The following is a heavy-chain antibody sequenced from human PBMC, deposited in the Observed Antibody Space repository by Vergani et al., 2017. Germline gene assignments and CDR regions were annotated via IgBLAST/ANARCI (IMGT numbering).Heavy chain of an antibody. Sequence: QVQLQESGPGLVKPSQTLSLTCTVSGGSISSGGYYWSWIRQHPGKGLEWIGYIYYSGSTYYNPSLKSRVTISVDTSKNQFSLKLSSVTAAYTSVYYCARVTEYDYVWGSYRSHNWFDPWGQGTLVTVSS. CDR2: IYYSGST. J-gene: IGHJ5*02. CDR3: ARVTEYDYVWGSYRSHNWFDP. V-gene: IGHV4-31*03. CDR1: GGSISSGGYY. D-gene: IGHD3-16*02.